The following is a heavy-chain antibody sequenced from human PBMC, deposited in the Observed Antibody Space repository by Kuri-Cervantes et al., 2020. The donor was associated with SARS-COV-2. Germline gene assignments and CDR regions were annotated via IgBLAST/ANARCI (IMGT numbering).Heavy chain of an antibody. Sequence: ASVKVSCKASGYIFTNYYMSWVRQAPGQGLEWLGIINPSGGGTSYAQKFQGRVTMTRDTSTSTVYMELSSLRSEDTAVYYCARGRLSSDHFDYWDQGTLVTVSS. CDR1: GYIFTNYY. CDR3: ARGRLSSDHFDY. D-gene: IGHD6-6*01. J-gene: IGHJ4*02. CDR2: INPSGGGT. V-gene: IGHV1-46*01.